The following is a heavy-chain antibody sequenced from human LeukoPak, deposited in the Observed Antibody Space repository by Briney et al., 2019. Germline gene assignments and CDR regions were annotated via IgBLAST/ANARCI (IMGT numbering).Heavy chain of an antibody. D-gene: IGHD3-10*01. V-gene: IGHV3-9*01. J-gene: IGHJ4*02. Sequence: GGSLRPSCAASGFTFDDYAMHWVRQAPGKGLEWVSGISWNSGSIGYADSVKGRFTISRDNSKNTLYLQMNSLRAEDTAVYYCARGVQGMSDYWGQGTLVTVSS. CDR1: GFTFDDYA. CDR2: ISWNSGSI. CDR3: ARGVQGMSDY.